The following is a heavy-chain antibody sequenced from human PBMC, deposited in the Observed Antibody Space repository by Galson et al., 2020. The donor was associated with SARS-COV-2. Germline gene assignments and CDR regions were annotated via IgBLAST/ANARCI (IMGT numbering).Heavy chain of an antibody. CDR3: AIELSGSYFSGNDY. V-gene: IGHV1-69*10. J-gene: IGHJ4*02. Sequence: SVKVSCKASGGTFSSYAISWVRQAPGQGLEWMGGIIPILGIANYAQKFQGRVTITADKSTSTAYMELSSLRSEDTAVYYCAIELSGSYFSGNDYWGQGTLVTVSS. CDR1: GGTFSSYA. CDR2: IIPILGIA. D-gene: IGHD3-10*01.